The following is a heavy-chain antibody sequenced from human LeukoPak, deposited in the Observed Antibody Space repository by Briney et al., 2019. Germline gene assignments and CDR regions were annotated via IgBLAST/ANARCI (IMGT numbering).Heavy chain of an antibody. CDR3: ARKGYGMDV. J-gene: IGHJ6*04. Sequence: SETLSLTCAVYGGSFSGYYWSWIRQPPGKGLEWIGEINHSGSTNYNPSLKSRVTISVDTSKNQFSLKLSSVTAADTAVYYCARKGYGMDVWGKGTTVTVSS. V-gene: IGHV4-34*01. CDR2: INHSGST. CDR1: GGSFSGYY.